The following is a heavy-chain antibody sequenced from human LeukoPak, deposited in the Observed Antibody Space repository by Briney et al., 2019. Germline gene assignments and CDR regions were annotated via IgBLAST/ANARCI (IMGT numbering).Heavy chain of an antibody. V-gene: IGHV1-69*06. CDR1: GGTFSSYA. D-gene: IGHD3-10*01. CDR3: ATGSGSYQFDY. Sequence: ASVKVSCKASGGTFSSYAISWVRQAPGQGLEWMGGIIPIFGTANCAQKFQGRVTITADKSTSTAYMELSSLRSEDTAVYYCATGSGSYQFDYWGQGTLVTVSS. J-gene: IGHJ4*02. CDR2: IIPIFGTA.